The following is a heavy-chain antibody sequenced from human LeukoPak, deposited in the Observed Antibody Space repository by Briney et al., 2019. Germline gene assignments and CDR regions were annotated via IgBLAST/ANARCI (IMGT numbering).Heavy chain of an antibody. J-gene: IGHJ4*02. Sequence: GGSLRLSCAASGIVLNNYWMSWVRQAPGKGLEWVANIRQDGREKNYVDSVKGRFTISRDYAKNSLYLQMNSLRVEDTAVYYCARELYANHWLDYWGQGTLVTVSS. CDR2: IRQDGREK. CDR3: ARELYANHWLDY. CDR1: GIVLNNYW. D-gene: IGHD1-14*01. V-gene: IGHV3-7*01.